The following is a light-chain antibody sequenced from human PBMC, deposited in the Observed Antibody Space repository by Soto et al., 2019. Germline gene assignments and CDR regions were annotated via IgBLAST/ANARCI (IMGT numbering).Light chain of an antibody. Sequence: QSALTQPASVSGSPGQSITISCTGTSSDVGGYNYVSWYQQHPGKAPKLMIYEVTNRPSGVSTRFSGSKSGNTASLTISGLQAEDEADYYCSSYTGSNSWVFGGGTQLTVL. V-gene: IGLV2-14*01. CDR3: SSYTGSNSWV. J-gene: IGLJ3*02. CDR1: SSDVGGYNY. CDR2: EVT.